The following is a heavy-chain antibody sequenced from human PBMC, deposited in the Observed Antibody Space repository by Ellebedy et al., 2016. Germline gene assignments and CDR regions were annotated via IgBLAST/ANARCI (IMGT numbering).Heavy chain of an antibody. CDR2: ISGSGGST. CDR3: AKDWGDCSGGSCYHVDY. CDR1: GFPFSSYA. J-gene: IGHJ4*02. V-gene: IGHV3-23*01. D-gene: IGHD2-15*01. Sequence: GESLKISCAASGFPFSSYAMSWVRQAPGKGLEWVSAISGSGGSTYYADSVKGRFTISRDNSKNTLYLQMNSLRAEDTAVYYCAKDWGDCSGGSCYHVDYWGQGTLVTVSS.